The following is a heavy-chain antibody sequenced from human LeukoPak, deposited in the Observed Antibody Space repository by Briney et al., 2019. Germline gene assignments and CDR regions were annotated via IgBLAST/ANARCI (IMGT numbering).Heavy chain of an antibody. CDR1: GFTFSSYD. V-gene: IGHV3-23*01. J-gene: IGHJ2*01. Sequence: PGRSLRLSCAASGFTFSSYDMSWVRQAPGEGLEWVSASGGDGGSTYADSVKGRFTISRDNSKNTLYLQMNSLRAEDTATYYCAKALNYWYFDLWGRGNLVTVSS. CDR2: SGGDGGST. CDR3: AKALNYWYFDL.